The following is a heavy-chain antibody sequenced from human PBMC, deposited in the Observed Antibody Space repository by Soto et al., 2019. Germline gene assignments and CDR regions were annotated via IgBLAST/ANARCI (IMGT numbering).Heavy chain of an antibody. D-gene: IGHD1-1*01. Sequence: EVQLLESGGGSVQPGGSLRLSCAASGFTFSSYAMHWVRRPPGKGLEWVSSISHSGGTAYYADSVKGLFSISRDSLVNTLYLQMNSLRATDPAVYYCVKGRGQNWNFDYWGQGTLVTVSP. CDR1: GFTFSSYA. CDR2: ISHSGGTA. J-gene: IGHJ4*02. V-gene: IGHV3-23*01. CDR3: VKGRGQNWNFDY.